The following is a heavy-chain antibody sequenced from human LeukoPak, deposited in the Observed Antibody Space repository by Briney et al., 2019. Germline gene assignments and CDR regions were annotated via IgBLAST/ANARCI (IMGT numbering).Heavy chain of an antibody. Sequence: RGESLKISCKGSGYSFATYWIGWVRQMPGKGLEWMGIIYPGDSDTRYSPSFQGQVTISADKSISTAYLQWSSLKASDTAMYYCARRRDGYSFYYFDYWGQGTLVTVSS. CDR1: GYSFATYW. V-gene: IGHV5-51*01. CDR3: ARRRDGYSFYYFDY. J-gene: IGHJ4*02. CDR2: IYPGDSDT. D-gene: IGHD5-24*01.